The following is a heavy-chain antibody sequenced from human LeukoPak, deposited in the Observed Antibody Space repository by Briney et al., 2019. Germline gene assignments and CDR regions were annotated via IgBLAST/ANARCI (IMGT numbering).Heavy chain of an antibody. D-gene: IGHD3-22*01. V-gene: IGHV3-21*04. CDR2: ISSSSSYM. CDR1: GFTFSSYS. CDR3: ARNAASGVVVITSFDY. Sequence: PGGSLRLSCAASGFTFSSYSMNWVRQAPGKGLEWVSFISSSSSYMYYADSVKGRFTISRDNAKNSLYLQMNSLRAEDTAVYYCARNAASGVVVITSFDYWGQGTLVTVSS. J-gene: IGHJ4*02.